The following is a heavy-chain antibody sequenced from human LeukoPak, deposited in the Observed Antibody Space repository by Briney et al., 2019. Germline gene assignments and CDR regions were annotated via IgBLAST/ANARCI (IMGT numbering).Heavy chain of an antibody. Sequence: PGGSLRLSCAASGFTFSSYAMSWVRQAPGKGLEWVSAISGSGGSTYYADSVKGRFTISRDNSKNTLYLQMNSLRAEDTAVYYCAKDHPYYYDSSYYFDYWGQGTLVTVS. CDR2: ISGSGGST. J-gene: IGHJ4*02. V-gene: IGHV3-23*01. D-gene: IGHD3-22*01. CDR1: GFTFSSYA. CDR3: AKDHPYYYDSSYYFDY.